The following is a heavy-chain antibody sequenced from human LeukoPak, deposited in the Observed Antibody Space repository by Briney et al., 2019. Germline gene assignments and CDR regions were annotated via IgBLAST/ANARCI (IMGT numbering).Heavy chain of an antibody. V-gene: IGHV4-34*01. CDR2: INHSGST. J-gene: IGHJ5*02. CDR3: ARAALIAAAGRSWFDP. D-gene: IGHD6-13*01. CDR1: GGSFSGYY. Sequence: PSETLSLTCAVYGGSFSGYYWSWIRQPPGKGLEWIGEINHSGSTNYNPSLKSRVTISVDTSKNQFSLKLSSVTAADTAVYYCARAALIAAAGRSWFDPWGQGTLVTVSP.